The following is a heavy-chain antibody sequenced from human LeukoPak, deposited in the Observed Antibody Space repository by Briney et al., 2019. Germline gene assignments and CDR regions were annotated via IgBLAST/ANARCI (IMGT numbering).Heavy chain of an antibody. D-gene: IGHD6-13*01. CDR2: IYSSGST. CDR1: GGSIRGYF. J-gene: IGHJ4*02. V-gene: IGHV4-59*13. Sequence: PSETLSLTCTVSGGSIRGYFWTWIRQPPGKGLEWIGYIYSSGSTNYNPSLKSRVTIAVDTSKNQFSLRLSSVTAADTAVYYCAMAYSSCWFYFDYWGQGTLVTVSS. CDR3: AMAYSSCWFYFDY.